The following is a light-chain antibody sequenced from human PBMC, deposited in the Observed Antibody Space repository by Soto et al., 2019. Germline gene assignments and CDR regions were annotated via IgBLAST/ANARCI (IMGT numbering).Light chain of an antibody. J-gene: IGKJ5*01. Sequence: EIVLTQSPGALSLSPGERATLSCWASESVGDYLAWYQQKPGQAPRLLIYGATKRTSGTPDRFSGTGSETALTLAIRRLEPGDFAVYYCQQYVTSPAITFGQGTRLEIK. CDR2: GAT. CDR3: QQYVTSPAIT. V-gene: IGKV3-20*01. CDR1: ESVGDY.